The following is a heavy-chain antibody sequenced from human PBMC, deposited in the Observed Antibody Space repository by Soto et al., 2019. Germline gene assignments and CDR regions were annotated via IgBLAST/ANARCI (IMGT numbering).Heavy chain of an antibody. CDR2: IYYSGST. CDR1: GGSISSSSYY. CDR3: ARHRITIFGVVINPNYFDY. J-gene: IGHJ4*02. V-gene: IGHV4-39*01. D-gene: IGHD3-3*01. Sequence: SETLSLTCTVSGGSISSSSYYWGWIRQPPGKGLEWIGSIYYSGSTYYNPSLKSRVTISVDTSKNQFSLKLSSVTAADTAVYYCARHRITIFGVVINPNYFDYWGQGTLDTVSS.